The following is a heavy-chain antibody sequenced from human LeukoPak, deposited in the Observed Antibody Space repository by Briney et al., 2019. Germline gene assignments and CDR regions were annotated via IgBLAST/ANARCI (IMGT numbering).Heavy chain of an antibody. CDR2: IFYSGNT. D-gene: IGHD2-15*01. CDR3: ARHDRAQDLGSCSGTSCQLRAFFDY. CDR1: GGSINRSSYY. V-gene: IGHV4-39*01. Sequence: SETLSLTCTVSGGSINRSSYYWGWIRQPPGKGLEWIGDIFYSGNTHYCSSLKSRITISVDTSKNQFSLKMTSVTAADTAVYYCARHDRAQDLGSCSGTSCQLRAFFDYWGQGTLVTVSS. J-gene: IGHJ4*02.